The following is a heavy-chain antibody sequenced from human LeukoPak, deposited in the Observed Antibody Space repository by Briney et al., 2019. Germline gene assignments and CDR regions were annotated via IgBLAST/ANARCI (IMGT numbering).Heavy chain of an antibody. CDR2: IHYSGRT. V-gene: IGHV4-59*01. J-gene: IGHJ4*02. Sequence: SETLSLTCTVSGGSTSSTYYWSWIRQPPGKGLEWIGYIHYSGRTDYNPSLKSRVTISVDTSKNKFSLKLSSVTAADTAVYYCARTKWNYVYFDYWGQGTLVTVSS. CDR1: GGSTSSTYY. D-gene: IGHD1-7*01. CDR3: ARTKWNYVYFDY.